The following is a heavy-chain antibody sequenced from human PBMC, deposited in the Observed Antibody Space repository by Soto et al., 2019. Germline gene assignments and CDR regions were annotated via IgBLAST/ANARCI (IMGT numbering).Heavy chain of an antibody. CDR2: IYYSGST. D-gene: IGHD2-2*02. J-gene: IGHJ4*02. CDR3: ATIPATTILTDY. Sequence: SETLSLTCTVSGGSITSSYYWGWIRQPPGKGLEWIGSIYYSGSTYYNPSLKSRVTISVDTSKNQFSLKLSSVTAADTAVYYCATIPATTILTDYRGQGTLVTV. V-gene: IGHV4-39*01. CDR1: GGSITSSYY.